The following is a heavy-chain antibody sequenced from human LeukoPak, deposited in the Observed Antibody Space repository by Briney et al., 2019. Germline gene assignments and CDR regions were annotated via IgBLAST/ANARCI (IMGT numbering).Heavy chain of an antibody. J-gene: IGHJ3*02. CDR1: GFTVNSNY. CDR3: ARVGYDFWSGYLDAFDI. Sequence: GGSLRLSCGASGFTVNSNYMAWVRQAPGKGLEWVALIYSGGSTHYSDSVRGRFTISRHNSNNTLYLQMRSLRPDDTAVYYCARVGYDFWSGYLDAFDIWGQGTMVTVSS. D-gene: IGHD3-3*01. CDR2: IYSGGST. V-gene: IGHV3-53*04.